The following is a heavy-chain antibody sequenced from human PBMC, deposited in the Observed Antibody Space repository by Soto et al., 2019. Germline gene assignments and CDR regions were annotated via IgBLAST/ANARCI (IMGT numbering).Heavy chain of an antibody. CDR3: AREGYYSGSESYSPPRYYGMDV. J-gene: IGHJ6*02. CDR1: GYSFTTYG. D-gene: IGHD3-10*01. Sequence: ASVKVSCKASGYSFTTYGISWVRQAPGQGLEWMGWISDYNGNTNYEKKFQGRVTMTTDTSTRTAYMELKSLRSDDTAVYYCAREGYYSGSESYSPPRYYGMDVWGQGTTVTVYS. CDR2: ISDYNGNT. V-gene: IGHV1-18*01.